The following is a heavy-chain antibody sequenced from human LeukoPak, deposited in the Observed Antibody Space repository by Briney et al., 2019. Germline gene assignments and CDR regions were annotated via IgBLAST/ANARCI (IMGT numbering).Heavy chain of an antibody. J-gene: IGHJ4*02. CDR2: FDPEDGET. V-gene: IGHV1-24*01. Sequence: VASVKVSRKVSGYTLTELSMHWVRQAPGKGLEWMGGFDPEDGETIYAQKFQGRVTMTEDTSTDTAYMELSSLRSEDTAVYYCATASVYGDYVGYWGQGTLVTVSS. CDR1: GYTLTELS. D-gene: IGHD4-17*01. CDR3: ATASVYGDYVGY.